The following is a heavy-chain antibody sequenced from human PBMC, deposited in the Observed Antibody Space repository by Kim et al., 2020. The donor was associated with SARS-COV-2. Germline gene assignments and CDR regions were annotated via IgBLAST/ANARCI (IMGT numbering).Heavy chain of an antibody. D-gene: IGHD3-22*01. CDR3: ARDIEYYDPRGFDY. CDR2: IKQDGSEK. J-gene: IGHJ4*02. V-gene: IGHV3-7*01. CDR1: GFTFSSYW. Sequence: GGSLRLSCAASGFTFSSYWMSWVRQAPGKGLEWVANIKQDGSEKYYVDSVKGRFTISRDNAKNSLYLQMNSLRAEDTAVYYCARDIEYYDPRGFDYWGQGTLFTVSS.